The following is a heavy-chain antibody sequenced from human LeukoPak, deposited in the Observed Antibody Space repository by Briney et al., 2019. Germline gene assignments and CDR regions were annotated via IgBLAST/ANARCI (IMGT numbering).Heavy chain of an antibody. CDR3: ADTKLGRSYGMDV. Sequence: QPGGSLRLSCAASGFTFSSYAMHWVCQAPGKGLEWVAVISYDGSNKYYADSVKGRFTISRDNSKNTLYLQMNSLRAEDTAVYYCADTKLGRSYGMDVWGQGTTVTVSS. D-gene: IGHD1-7*01. V-gene: IGHV3-30-3*01. CDR1: GFTFSSYA. CDR2: ISYDGSNK. J-gene: IGHJ6*02.